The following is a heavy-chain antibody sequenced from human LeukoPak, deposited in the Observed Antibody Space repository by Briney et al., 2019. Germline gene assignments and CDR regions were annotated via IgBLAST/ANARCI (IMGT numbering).Heavy chain of an antibody. Sequence: LSLTCTVSGGSISSRTYYWGWIRQPPGKGLEWVSYISSSGSTIYYADSVKGRFTISRDNAKNSLYLQMNSLRAEDTAVYYCARSGADPDYWGQGTLVTVSS. V-gene: IGHV3-11*04. CDR3: ARSGADPDY. D-gene: IGHD2-15*01. CDR1: GGSISSRTYY. J-gene: IGHJ4*02. CDR2: ISSSGSTI.